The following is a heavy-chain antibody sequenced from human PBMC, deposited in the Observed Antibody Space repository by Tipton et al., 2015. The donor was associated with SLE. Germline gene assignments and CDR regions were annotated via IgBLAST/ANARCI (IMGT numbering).Heavy chain of an antibody. CDR3: ARRVWDYGDSYYFDF. V-gene: IGHV4-31*03. CDR2: IYYNGDA. CDR1: GGSIITVNYY. J-gene: IGHJ4*01. Sequence: TLSLTCTVSGGSIITVNYYWSWIRQHPGKGLEWIGYIYYNGDAYYNPSLTSRLTISVDTSINQFSLSLSSVTAADTAIYYCARRVWDYGDSYYFDFWGHGTLVTVSS. D-gene: IGHD4-17*01.